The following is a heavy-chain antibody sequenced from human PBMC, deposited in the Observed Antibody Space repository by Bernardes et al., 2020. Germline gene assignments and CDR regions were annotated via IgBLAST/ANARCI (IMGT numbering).Heavy chain of an antibody. J-gene: IGHJ5*02. CDR1: GGSFSGYY. V-gene: IGHV4-34*01. D-gene: IGHD6-19*01. Sequence: SEPLSLTCAVYGGSFSGYYWSWIRQPPGKGLEWIGEINHSGSTNYNPSLKSRVTISVDTSKNQFSLKLSSVTAADTAVYYCARGRGGVAGTSGSFDPWGQGTLVTVSS. CDR3: ARGRGGVAGTSGSFDP. CDR2: INHSGST.